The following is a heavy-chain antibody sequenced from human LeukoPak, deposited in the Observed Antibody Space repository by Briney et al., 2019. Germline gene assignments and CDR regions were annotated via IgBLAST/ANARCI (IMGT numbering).Heavy chain of an antibody. Sequence: ASVKVSCKASGGTFSSYAVSWVRQAPGQGLEWMGWISAYNGNTNYAQKLQGRVTMTTDTSTSTAYMELRSLRSDDTAVYYCAREGYGWVDYWGQGTLVTVSS. CDR2: ISAYNGNT. CDR3: AREGYGWVDY. J-gene: IGHJ4*02. V-gene: IGHV1-18*01. CDR1: GGTFSSYA. D-gene: IGHD3-10*01.